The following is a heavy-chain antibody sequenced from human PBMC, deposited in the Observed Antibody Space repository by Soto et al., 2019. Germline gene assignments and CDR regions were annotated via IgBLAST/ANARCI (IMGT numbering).Heavy chain of an antibody. D-gene: IGHD2-15*01. CDR2: ISTYNGNT. Sequence: GASVKVSCKASGYTFTSHGISWVRQAPRQGPEWMGWISTYNGNTNYAQKFQDRVTMTTDTSTSTAYMELRSLRSDDTAVYYCARSCPGSSCYFIDWGQGTLVTVSS. V-gene: IGHV1-18*04. J-gene: IGHJ4*02. CDR1: GYTFTSHG. CDR3: ARSCPGSSCYFID.